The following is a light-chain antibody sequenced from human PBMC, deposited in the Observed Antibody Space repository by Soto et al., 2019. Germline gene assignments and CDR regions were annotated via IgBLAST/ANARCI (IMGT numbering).Light chain of an antibody. CDR2: EVN. CDR1: GSDIGGYNY. CDR3: SSYTTSSTLV. J-gene: IGLJ3*02. Sequence: QSVLTQPASVSGSPGQSITISYTGTGSDIGGYNYVSWYQQYPGKAPKLMIYEVNNRPSGVSDRFSGSKSGNTASLTISGLQAEDEADYFCSSYTTSSTLVFGGGTKLTVL. V-gene: IGLV2-14*01.